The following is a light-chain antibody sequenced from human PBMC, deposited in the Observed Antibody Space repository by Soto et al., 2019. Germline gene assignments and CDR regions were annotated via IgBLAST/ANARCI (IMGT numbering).Light chain of an antibody. V-gene: IGKV3-11*01. J-gene: IGKJ1*01. CDR2: GAS. CDR1: QSVRSY. Sequence: EIVLTQSPATLSLSPGESATLSCRASQSVRSYLAWYQQKPGQAPRLLIYGASSRATGVPARFSGSGSGTDFTLTISSLEPEDFAVYYCHQRQSWPRTFGQGTKVDI. CDR3: HQRQSWPRT.